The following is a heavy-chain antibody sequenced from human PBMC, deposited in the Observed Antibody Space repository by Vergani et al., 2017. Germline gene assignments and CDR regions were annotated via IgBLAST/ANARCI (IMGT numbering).Heavy chain of an antibody. CDR1: GGSISSSSYY. V-gene: IGHV4-39*01. J-gene: IGHJ4*02. CDR2: IYYIGST. D-gene: IGHD3-10*01. CDR3: ARPDGFLGMD. Sequence: QLQLQESGPGLVKPSETLSLTCTVSGGSISSSSYYWGWIRQPPGKGLEWIGSIYYIGSTYYNPSLKSRVTISVDTSKNQFSLKLSSVTAADTAVYYCARPDGFLGMDWGQGTLVTVSS.